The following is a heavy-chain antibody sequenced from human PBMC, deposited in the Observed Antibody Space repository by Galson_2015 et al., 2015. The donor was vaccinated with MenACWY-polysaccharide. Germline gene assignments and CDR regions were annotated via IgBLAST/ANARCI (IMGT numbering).Heavy chain of an antibody. CDR2: IKQDGSEK. CDR1: GFTFSNSW. Sequence: SLRLSCAASGFTFSNSWMSWVRQAPGKELEWVASIKQDGSEKYLVDSVKGRFTISRDNAENSLFLQMNCLRAEDTAVYYCARERWVRGVFFDQWGQGTLVTVSS. D-gene: IGHD3-10*01. J-gene: IGHJ4*02. V-gene: IGHV3-7*01. CDR3: ARERWVRGVFFDQ.